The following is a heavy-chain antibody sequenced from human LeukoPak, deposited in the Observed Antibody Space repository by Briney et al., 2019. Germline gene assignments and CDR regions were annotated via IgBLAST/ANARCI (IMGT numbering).Heavy chain of an antibody. CDR3: AKGWFGDLYNWFDP. CDR2: ISGSGGST. CDR1: GFTFSSYG. Sequence: GTLRLSCAASGFTFSSYGMSWVRQAPGKGLEWVSAISGSGGSTYYADSVKGRFTISRDNSKNTLYLQMNSLRAEDTAVYYCAKGWFGDLYNWFDPWGQGTLVTVSS. V-gene: IGHV3-23*01. D-gene: IGHD3-10*01. J-gene: IGHJ5*02.